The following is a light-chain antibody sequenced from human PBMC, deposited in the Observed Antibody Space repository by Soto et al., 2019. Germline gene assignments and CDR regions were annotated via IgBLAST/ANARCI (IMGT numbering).Light chain of an antibody. CDR3: SSYTSSSTL. V-gene: IGLV2-14*01. Sequence: QSVLTQPASVSGSPGQSITISCTGTSSDVGGYNYVSWYQQHPGKAPKLMIYEVSNGPSGVSNRFSGSKSGNTASLTISGLQAEDEADYYCSSYTSSSTLFGGGTKLTVL. CDR2: EVS. CDR1: SSDVGGYNY. J-gene: IGLJ2*01.